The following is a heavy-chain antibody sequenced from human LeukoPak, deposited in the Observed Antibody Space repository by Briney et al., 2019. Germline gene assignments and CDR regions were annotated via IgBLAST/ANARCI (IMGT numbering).Heavy chain of an antibody. CDR1: GFTFSSYA. Sequence: GGSLRLSCAASGFTFSSYAMSWVRQAPGKGLEWVSAISGSGGSTYYADSVKGRFTISRDNAKNSLYLQMNSLRAEDTALYYCARALGGYSYGREGYWGQGTLVTVSS. V-gene: IGHV3-23*01. CDR2: ISGSGGST. D-gene: IGHD5-18*01. CDR3: ARALGGYSYGREGY. J-gene: IGHJ4*02.